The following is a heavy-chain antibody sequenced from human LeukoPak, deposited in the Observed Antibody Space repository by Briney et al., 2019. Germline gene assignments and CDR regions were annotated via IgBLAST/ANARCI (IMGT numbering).Heavy chain of an antibody. Sequence: GGSLRLSCAASGFIVSSNYMSWVRQAPGKGLEWVSVIYNSGSTYYADSVKGRFTISRDNAKNSLYLQMGSLRAEDTAVYYCARFSGRNWGQGTLVTVSS. D-gene: IGHD2-15*01. V-gene: IGHV3-53*01. CDR2: IYNSGST. CDR1: GFIVSSNY. CDR3: ARFSGRN. J-gene: IGHJ4*02.